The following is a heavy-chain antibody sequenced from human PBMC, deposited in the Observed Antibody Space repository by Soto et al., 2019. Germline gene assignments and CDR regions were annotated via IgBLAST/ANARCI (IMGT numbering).Heavy chain of an antibody. CDR3: AREGFTVTTLSKGNYYYYGMDV. CDR2: IYYSGST. Sequence: PSETLSLTCTVSGGSISSGGYYWSWIRQHPGKGLEWIGYIYYSGSTNYNPSLKSRVTISVDTSKNQFSLKLSSVTAADTAVYYCAREGFTVTTLSKGNYYYYGMDVWGQGTTVTVSS. V-gene: IGHV4-61*08. CDR1: GGSISSGGYY. J-gene: IGHJ6*02. D-gene: IGHD4-17*01.